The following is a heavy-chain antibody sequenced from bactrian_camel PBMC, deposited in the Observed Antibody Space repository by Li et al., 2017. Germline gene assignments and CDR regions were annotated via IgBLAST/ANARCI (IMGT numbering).Heavy chain of an antibody. CDR2: IDSDGGST. D-gene: IGHD6*01. Sequence: HVQLVESGGGFVQAGGSLNLSCVASVSTYNTKWMGWFRQIPGKEREGVAAIDSDGGSTYYTDSVKGRFTISRDNPKKTLYLQLTSLSTEDTAMKYCAKRGPQSSSAVTDRGQGTQVTVS. J-gene: IGHJ4*01. CDR1: VSTYNTKW. V-gene: IGHV3S1*01.